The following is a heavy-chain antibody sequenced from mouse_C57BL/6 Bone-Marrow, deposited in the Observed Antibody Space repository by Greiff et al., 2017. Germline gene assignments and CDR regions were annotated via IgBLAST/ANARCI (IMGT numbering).Heavy chain of an antibody. CDR3: ARKDRGRFYWYFDV. D-gene: IGHD1-1*01. Sequence: VQLQQSGPELVKPGASVKIPCKASGYTFTDYNMDWVKQSHGKSLEWIGDINPNNGGTIYNQKFKGKATLTVDKSSSTAYMELRSLTSEDTAVYYCARKDRGRFYWYFDVWGTGTTVTVFS. V-gene: IGHV1-18*01. CDR2: INPNNGGT. J-gene: IGHJ1*03. CDR1: GYTFTDYN.